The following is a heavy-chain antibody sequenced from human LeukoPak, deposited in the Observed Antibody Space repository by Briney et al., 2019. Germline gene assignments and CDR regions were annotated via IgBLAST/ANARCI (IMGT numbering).Heavy chain of an antibody. V-gene: IGHV4-34*01. CDR3: ARGSQIPGIAVAGTVGYMDV. CDR1: GGSFSGYY. Sequence: SETLSLTCAVYGGSFSGYYWSWIRQPPGKGLEWIGEINHSGSTNYNPSLKSRVTISVDTSKNQFSLKLSSVTAADTAVYYCARGSQIPGIAVAGTVGYMDVWGKGTTVTVSS. CDR2: INHSGST. J-gene: IGHJ6*03. D-gene: IGHD6-19*01.